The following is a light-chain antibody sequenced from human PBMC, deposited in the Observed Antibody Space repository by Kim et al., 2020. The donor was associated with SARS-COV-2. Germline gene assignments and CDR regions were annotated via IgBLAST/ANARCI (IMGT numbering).Light chain of an antibody. CDR1: KLKDKY. CDR3: QAWDTSTAV. CDR2: QDS. J-gene: IGLJ1*01. V-gene: IGLV3-1*01. Sequence: SVSPGQTASINCSGDKLKDKYAYWYQQKPGPSPVLVIYQDSKRPSGIPERFSGSNSGNTATLTISGTQAIDEADYYCQAWDTSTAVFGTGTKVTVL.